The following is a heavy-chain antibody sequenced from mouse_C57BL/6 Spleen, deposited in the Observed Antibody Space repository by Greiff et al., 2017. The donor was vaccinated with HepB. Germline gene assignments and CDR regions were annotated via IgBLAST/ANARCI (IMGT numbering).Heavy chain of an antibody. CDR3: AGDWAQHY. J-gene: IGHJ4*01. CDR1: GFTFSDYG. Sequence: DVRVVESGGGLVKPGGSLKLSCAASGFTFSDYGMHWVRQAPEKGLEWVAYISSGSSTIYYADTVKGRFTISRDNAKNTLFLQMTSLRSEDTAMYYCAGDWAQHYWGQGTSVTVSS. V-gene: IGHV5-17*01. CDR2: ISSGSSTI. D-gene: IGHD4-1*01.